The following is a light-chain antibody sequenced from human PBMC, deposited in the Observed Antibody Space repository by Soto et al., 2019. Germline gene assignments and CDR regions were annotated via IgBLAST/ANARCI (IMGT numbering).Light chain of an antibody. CDR2: GAS. Sequence: EVVLTQSPATLSLSPGERATLSCRADQTVSANYLAWYQQKPGQAPRLLIYGASSRATGIPDRFSGSGSGTDFNLTISRLEPEDFAVSYCHQYGSSPFTFGPGTKVDIK. CDR1: QTVSANY. J-gene: IGKJ3*01. V-gene: IGKV3-20*01. CDR3: HQYGSSPFT.